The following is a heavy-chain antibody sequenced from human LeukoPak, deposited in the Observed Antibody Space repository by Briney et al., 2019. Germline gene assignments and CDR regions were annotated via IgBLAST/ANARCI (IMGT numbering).Heavy chain of an antibody. Sequence: PGGSLRLSCAASGFTFSSYAMSWVRQAPGKGLEWVSVISDSGGTTYYADSVKGRFTISRDNSKNTLYLQMNSLRAEDTAVYYCTKRSSWNYDDYWGQGTLVTVSS. CDR1: GFTFSSYA. CDR3: TKRSSWNYDDY. CDR2: ISDSGGTT. V-gene: IGHV3-23*01. D-gene: IGHD6-13*01. J-gene: IGHJ4*02.